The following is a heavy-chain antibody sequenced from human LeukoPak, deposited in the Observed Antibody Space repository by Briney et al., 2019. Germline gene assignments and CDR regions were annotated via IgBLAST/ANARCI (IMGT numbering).Heavy chain of an antibody. D-gene: IGHD3-22*01. J-gene: IGHJ3*02. CDR3: ARHYDSSGYNAFDI. V-gene: IGHV3-23*01. CDR2: IGGSGVTT. CDR1: GFTFSSYA. Sequence: GGSLRLSCVASGFTFSSYAMGWVRQAPGKGLEWVSAIGGSGVTTHYAGSVKGRFSISRDNSKNTLYLQMNSLRAEDTAVYYCARHYDSSGYNAFDIWGQGTMVTVSS.